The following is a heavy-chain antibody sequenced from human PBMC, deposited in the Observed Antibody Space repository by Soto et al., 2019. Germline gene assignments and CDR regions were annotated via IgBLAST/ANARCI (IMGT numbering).Heavy chain of an antibody. D-gene: IGHD6-6*01. CDR3: ARVRTYSSSSPSGDYYYYMDV. CDR1: GFTFSSYS. Sequence: GGSLRLSCAASGFTFSSYSMNWVRQAPGKGLEWVSYISSSSSTIYYADSVKGRFTISRDNAKNSLYLQMNSLRAEDTAVYYCARVRTYSSSSPSGDYYYYMDVWGKGTTVTVSS. J-gene: IGHJ6*03. CDR2: ISSSSSTI. V-gene: IGHV3-48*01.